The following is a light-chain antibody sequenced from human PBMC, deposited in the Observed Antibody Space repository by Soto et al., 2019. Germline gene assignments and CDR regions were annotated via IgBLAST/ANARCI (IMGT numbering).Light chain of an antibody. CDR2: AAS. CDR1: QRINNY. V-gene: IGKV1-39*01. Sequence: DIQMTQSPSSLSASVGDRVTITCRASQRINNYLNWYQQKPGKAPKLLIYAASSLQSGVPSRFSGSGSGTDFTLTISSLQPEDFATYYCQQANSFPRTFGQGTKVDI. CDR3: QQANSFPRT. J-gene: IGKJ1*01.